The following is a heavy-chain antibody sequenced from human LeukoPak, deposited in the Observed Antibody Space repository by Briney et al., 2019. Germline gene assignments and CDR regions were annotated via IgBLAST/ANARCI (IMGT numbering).Heavy chain of an antibody. J-gene: IGHJ4*02. CDR3: ARRPERITMVRGVKRSRSFDY. CDR1: GGSFSGHY. D-gene: IGHD3-10*01. Sequence: PSETLSLTCAVYGGSFSGHYWSWIRQPPGKGLEWIGEINHSGSTNYNPSLKSRVTISVDTSKNQSSLKLSSVPAADTAVYYCARRPERITMVRGVKRSRSFDYWGQGTLVTVSS. V-gene: IGHV4-34*01. CDR2: INHSGST.